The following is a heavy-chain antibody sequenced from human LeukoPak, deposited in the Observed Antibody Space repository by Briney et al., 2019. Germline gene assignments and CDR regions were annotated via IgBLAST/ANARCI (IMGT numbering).Heavy chain of an antibody. CDR1: GGSISYYY. Sequence: PSETLSLTCTVSGGSISYYYWSWIRQPPGKGLEWIGYIYYSGSTNYNPSLKSRVTISVDTSKNQFSLKLSSVTAADTAVYYCARDGSGAVAAIIPDWYFDLWGRGTLVTVSS. CDR3: ARDGSGAVAAIIPDWYFDL. J-gene: IGHJ2*01. CDR2: IYYSGST. V-gene: IGHV4-59*01. D-gene: IGHD6-19*01.